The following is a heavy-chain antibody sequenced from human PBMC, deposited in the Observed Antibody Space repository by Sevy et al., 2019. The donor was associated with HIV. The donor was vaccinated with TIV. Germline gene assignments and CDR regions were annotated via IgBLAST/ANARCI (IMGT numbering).Heavy chain of an antibody. Sequence: SETLSLTCAVYGGSFSGYYWSWIRQPPGKGLEWIGEINHSGSTNYNPSLKSRVTISVDTSKNQFSLKLSSVTAADTVVYYCARVPGSSWYLRGNWFDPWGQGTLVTVSS. D-gene: IGHD6-13*01. CDR1: GGSFSGYY. CDR3: ARVPGSSWYLRGNWFDP. V-gene: IGHV4-34*01. CDR2: INHSGST. J-gene: IGHJ5*02.